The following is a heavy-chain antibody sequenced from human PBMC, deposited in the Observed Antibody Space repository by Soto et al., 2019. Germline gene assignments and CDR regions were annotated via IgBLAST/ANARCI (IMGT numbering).Heavy chain of an antibody. CDR2: IYSGGSR. Sequence: PGGSLRLSCAASGFTVSSSYMSWVRQAPGKGLEWVSVIYSGGSRYYTESVKGRFTISRDDSENTLYLQMNSLRAEDTAVYYCARKLYSSSSYPLGYWGRGTLVTVPQ. CDR1: GFTVSSSY. CDR3: ARKLYSSSSYPLGY. D-gene: IGHD6-13*01. V-gene: IGHV3-66*01. J-gene: IGHJ4*02.